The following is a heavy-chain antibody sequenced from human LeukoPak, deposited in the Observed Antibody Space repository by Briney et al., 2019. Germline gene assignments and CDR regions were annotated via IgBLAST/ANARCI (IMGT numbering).Heavy chain of an antibody. J-gene: IGHJ4*02. CDR2: INPNSGGT. CDR1: GYTFTGYY. D-gene: IGHD1-26*01. CDR3: ARGTRRELPLAPTEDY. V-gene: IGHV1-2*02. Sequence: EASVKVSCKASGYTFTGYYMHWVRQAPGQGLEWMGWINPNSGGTNYAQKFQGRVTMTRDTSISTAYMELSRLRSDDTAVYYCARGTRRELPLAPTEDYWGQGTLVTVSS.